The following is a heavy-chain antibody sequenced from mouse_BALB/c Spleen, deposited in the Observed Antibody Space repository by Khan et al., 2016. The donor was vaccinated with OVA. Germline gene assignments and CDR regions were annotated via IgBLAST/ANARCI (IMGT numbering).Heavy chain of an antibody. V-gene: IGHV5-9-3*01. J-gene: IGHJ3*01. CDR3: ARASYGNFAY. Sequence: EVQLVESGGGLVKPGGSLKLSCAASGFTFSTYAMSWVRQTPEQRLEWVATISSDGDYTYFPDNVTGRFTISRDNAKNTLCLQMTSLTSEDPAMYSGARASYGNFAYWCKGTLVIVPP. CDR1: GFTFSTYA. CDR2: ISSDGDYT. D-gene: IGHD2-10*01.